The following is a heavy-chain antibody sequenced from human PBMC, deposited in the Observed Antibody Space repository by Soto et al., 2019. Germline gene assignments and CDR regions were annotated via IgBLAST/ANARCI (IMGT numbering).Heavy chain of an antibody. J-gene: IGHJ3*02. CDR1: GGTFSSYT. V-gene: IGHV1-69*02. D-gene: IGHD3-16*01. CDR2: IIHILGIA. Sequence: QVQLVQSGAEVKKPWSSVKVSCKASGGTFSSYTISWVRQAPGQGLEWMGRIIHILGIAKYAQKFQGRVTITADKSTSKAYVELSSLRSEDTAVYYGASRGSWGSVRFDACDIWGQGTLVTVSS. CDR3: ASRGSWGSVRFDACDI.